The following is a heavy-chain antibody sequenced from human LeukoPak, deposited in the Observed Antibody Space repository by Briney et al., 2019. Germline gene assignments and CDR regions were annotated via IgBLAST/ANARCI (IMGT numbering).Heavy chain of an antibody. CDR2: IYYSGST. Sequence: SETLSLTCTVSGGSISSYYWSWIRQPPGKGLEWIGYIYYSGSTNYNPSLKSRVTISVDTSKNQFSLKLSSVTAADTAVYYCARSPGSPLFDWGQGTLVTVSS. J-gene: IGHJ4*02. V-gene: IGHV4-59*12. CDR3: ARSPGSPLFD. D-gene: IGHD3-10*01. CDR1: GGSISSYY.